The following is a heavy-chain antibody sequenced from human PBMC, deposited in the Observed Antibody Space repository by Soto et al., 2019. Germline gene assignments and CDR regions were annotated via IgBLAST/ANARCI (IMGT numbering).Heavy chain of an antibody. J-gene: IGHJ4*02. D-gene: IGHD6-13*01. CDR1: GFTFSSYA. CDR3: ARADNSSWNEGGDSYYFDY. Sequence: GGSLRLSCAASGFTFSSYAMPWVRQAPGKGLEWVAVISYDGSNKYYEDSVKGRFTICRDNSKNTLDLQKNRLRAEDRAVYDCARADNSSWNEGGDSYYFDYWGQGTLVTVSS. CDR2: ISYDGSNK. V-gene: IGHV3-30-3*01.